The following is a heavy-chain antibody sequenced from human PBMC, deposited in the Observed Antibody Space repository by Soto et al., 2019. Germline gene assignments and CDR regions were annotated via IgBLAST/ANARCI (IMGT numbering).Heavy chain of an antibody. Sequence: PSETLSLTCTVSGGSINSFYWSWIQQPPGKGLEWIGYIYYSGSFNYNPSLKSRVAISVDTSRNQFSLKLSSVTAADTAVYYCASGPYCSGGSCSQDGMDVWGQGTTVTVSS. CDR2: IYYSGSF. CDR3: ASGPYCSGGSCSQDGMDV. V-gene: IGHV4-59*01. CDR1: GGSINSFY. J-gene: IGHJ6*02. D-gene: IGHD2-15*01.